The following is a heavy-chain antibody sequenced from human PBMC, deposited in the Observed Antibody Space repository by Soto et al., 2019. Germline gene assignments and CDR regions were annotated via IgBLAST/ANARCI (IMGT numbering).Heavy chain of an antibody. CDR3: AKDPAPPYCSGGSCYLRYFDY. J-gene: IGHJ4*02. V-gene: IGHV3-30*04. CDR2: ISYGGGRT. CDR1: GFTFTSYA. Sequence: GGSLRLSCVVSGFTFTSYAMYWVRQAPGKGLEWVAAISYGGGRTYYADSVKGRFTISRDNSKNTLYLQMNSLRAEDTAVYYCAKDPAPPYCSGGSCYLRYFDYWGQGTLVTVSS. D-gene: IGHD2-15*01.